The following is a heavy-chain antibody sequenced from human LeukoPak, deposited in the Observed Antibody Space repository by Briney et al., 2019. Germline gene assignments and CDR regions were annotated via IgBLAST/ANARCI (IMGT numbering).Heavy chain of an antibody. CDR2: ISGSGGST. CDR3: AKWAYYYYDSSGYGYFDY. CDR1: GFTFSSYA. V-gene: IGHV3-23*01. J-gene: IGHJ4*02. D-gene: IGHD3-22*01. Sequence: GGSLRLSCAASGFTFSSYAMSWVRQAPGKGLEWVSAISGSGGSTYYADSVKGRFTISRDNSKNTLYLQMNSLRAEDTAVYYCAKWAYYYYDSSGYGYFDYWGQGTLVTVYS.